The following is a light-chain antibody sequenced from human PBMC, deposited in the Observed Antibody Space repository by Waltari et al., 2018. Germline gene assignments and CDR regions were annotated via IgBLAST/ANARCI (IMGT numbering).Light chain of an antibody. CDR3: QQRSSLLPVT. J-gene: IGKJ4*01. V-gene: IGKV3-11*01. Sequence: EIVLTQSPGTVSLSPGEGATLSCRASQNVDNYVAWYQQRPGQTPKLLIYDASNRATGVPARFSGSGSGTDFTLTISGLEPEDFAVYYCQQRSSLLPVTFGGGTKVEIK. CDR2: DAS. CDR1: QNVDNY.